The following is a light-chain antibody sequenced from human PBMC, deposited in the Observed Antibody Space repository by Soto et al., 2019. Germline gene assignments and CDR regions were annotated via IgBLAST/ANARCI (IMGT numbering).Light chain of an antibody. CDR3: QQYSKWPIT. V-gene: IGKV3D-15*01. CDR1: QSVRSN. Sequence: EVVMTQSPATLSVSPGERVTLSCRASQSVRSNLAWYQQKPGQSPRLLIYGASSRATGIPDRFSGSGSGTEFSLTISSLQSEDFAVYYCQQYSKWPITFGQGTRLEIK. J-gene: IGKJ5*01. CDR2: GAS.